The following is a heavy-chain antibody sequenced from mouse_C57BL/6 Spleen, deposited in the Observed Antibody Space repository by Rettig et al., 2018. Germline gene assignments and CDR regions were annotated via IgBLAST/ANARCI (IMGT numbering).Heavy chain of an antibody. CDR3: ARGGYNSLAGALDY. CDR1: GYTFINYW. V-gene: IGHV1-53*01. CDR2: INPNNGGT. Sequence: QVQLQQPGTELVKPGASVKLSCKTSGYTFINYWIHWVKQRPGQGLEWTGNINPNNGGTNYNEKFRTKATLTVDKSSSTAYMQLSSVTSEDSAVYYCARGGYNSLAGALDYWGQGTSVTVSS. J-gene: IGHJ4*01. D-gene: IGHD2-2*01.